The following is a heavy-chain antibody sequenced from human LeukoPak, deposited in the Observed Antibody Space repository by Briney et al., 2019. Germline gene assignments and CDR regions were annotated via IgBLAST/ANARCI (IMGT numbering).Heavy chain of an antibody. Sequence: SETLSLTCTVSCGSISSYYWSWIRQPPGKGLEWIGYIYYSGSTNYNPSLKSRVTISVDTSKNQFSLKLSSVTAADTAVYYCATAGGWGNRYYFDDWGQGTLVTVSS. J-gene: IGHJ4*02. V-gene: IGHV4-59*08. CDR3: ATAGGWGNRYYFDD. CDR2: IYYSGST. D-gene: IGHD3-16*01. CDR1: CGSISSYY.